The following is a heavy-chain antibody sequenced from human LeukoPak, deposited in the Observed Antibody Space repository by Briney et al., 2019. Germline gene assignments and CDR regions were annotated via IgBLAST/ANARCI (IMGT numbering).Heavy chain of an antibody. V-gene: IGHV3-33*08. D-gene: IGHD2-15*01. CDR2: IWYDGSNK. CDR1: GFTFSTYT. CDR3: ARDRGYCSGGSCYYFDY. J-gene: IGHJ4*02. Sequence: PGGSLRLSCAASGFTFSTYTMNWVRQAPGKGLEWVAVIWYDGSNKYYADSVKGRFTISRDNSKNTLYLQMNSLRAEDTAVYYCARDRGYCSGGSCYYFDYWGQGTLVTVSS.